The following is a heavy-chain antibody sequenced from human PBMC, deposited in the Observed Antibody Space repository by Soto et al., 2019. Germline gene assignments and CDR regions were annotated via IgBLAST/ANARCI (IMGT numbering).Heavy chain of an antibody. CDR1: GFTFSSKL. V-gene: IGHV3-7*01. Sequence: EVKLAESGGGLVQPGGSLRLSCAASGFTFSSKLMSWVRQAPGKGLEWVATIWPDGSDKYYVDSMRGRFTVSRDNAKASLYLQMNGLRVEDTAIYYCASLLGSVTTFDYWGQGTLVTVSS. CDR3: ASLLGSVTTFDY. J-gene: IGHJ4*02. D-gene: IGHD1-1*01. CDR2: IWPDGSDK.